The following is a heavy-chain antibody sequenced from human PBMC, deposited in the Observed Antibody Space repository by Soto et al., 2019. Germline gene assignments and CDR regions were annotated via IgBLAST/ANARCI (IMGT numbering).Heavy chain of an antibody. V-gene: IGHV1-24*01. CDR1: GYTLTELS. Sequence: ASVKVSCTVSGYTLTELSMHWVRQAPGKGLEWMGGFDPEDGETIYAQKFQGRVTMTEDTSTDTAYMELSSLRSEDTAVYYCATDVSSGWAINWFDPWGQGTLVTVS. J-gene: IGHJ5*02. D-gene: IGHD6-19*01. CDR2: FDPEDGET. CDR3: ATDVSSGWAINWFDP.